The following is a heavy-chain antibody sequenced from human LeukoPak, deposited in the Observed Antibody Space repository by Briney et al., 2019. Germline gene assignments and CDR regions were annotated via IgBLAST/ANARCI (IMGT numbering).Heavy chain of an antibody. V-gene: IGHV4-59*01. D-gene: IGHD3-22*01. J-gene: IGHJ4*02. Sequence: SETLSLTCSISDGSISSYYWNWIRQSPGKGLEWIGHIHYSGSTHYNPSLQSRVSISIDTSKDHFSLKLRSVTAVDTAVYYCARWGHFDTSGYFVVDYWGQGTLVTVSS. CDR1: DGSISSYY. CDR2: IHYSGST. CDR3: ARWGHFDTSGYFVVDY.